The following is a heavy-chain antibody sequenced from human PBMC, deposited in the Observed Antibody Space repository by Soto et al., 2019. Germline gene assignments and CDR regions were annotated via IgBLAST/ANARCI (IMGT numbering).Heavy chain of an antibody. J-gene: IGHJ4*02. CDR1: GGSISSSSYY. V-gene: IGHV4-39*01. CDR3: ATDVDIVATIWPAFDY. Sequence: SETLSLTCTVSGGSISSSSYYWGWIRQPPGKGPEWIGSIYYSGSTYYNPSLKSRVTISVDTSKNQFSLKLSSVTAADTAVYYCATDVDIVATIWPAFDYWGQGTLVTVSS. CDR2: IYYSGST. D-gene: IGHD5-12*01.